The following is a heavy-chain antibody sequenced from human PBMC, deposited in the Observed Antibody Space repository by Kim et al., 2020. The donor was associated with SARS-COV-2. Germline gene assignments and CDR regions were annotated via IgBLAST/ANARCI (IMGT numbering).Heavy chain of an antibody. CDR2: INPNSGGT. CDR3: ARDVLERRYCSGGSCWLPRQYYFDY. J-gene: IGHJ4*02. V-gene: IGHV1-2*02. D-gene: IGHD2-15*01. Sequence: ASVKVSCKASGYTFTGYYMHWVRQAPGQGLEWMGWINPNSGGTNYAQKFQGRVTMTRDTSISTAYMELSRLRSDDTAVYYCARDVLERRYCSGGSCWLPRQYYFDYWGQGTLVTVSS. CDR1: GYTFTGYY.